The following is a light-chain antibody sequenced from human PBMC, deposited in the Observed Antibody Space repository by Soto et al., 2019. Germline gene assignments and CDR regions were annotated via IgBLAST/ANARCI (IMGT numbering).Light chain of an antibody. Sequence: DIVMTQSPDSLAVSLGERATINCKSSQSVLYSSNHKNYLAWYQQNPGQPPKLLIYWASNRESGVPDRFSGSGSGTDFTLTISSLQAEDVAVYYCQQYYSTPLTFGGGTKVEIK. CDR1: QSVLYSSNHKNY. V-gene: IGKV4-1*01. CDR2: WAS. CDR3: QQYYSTPLT. J-gene: IGKJ4*01.